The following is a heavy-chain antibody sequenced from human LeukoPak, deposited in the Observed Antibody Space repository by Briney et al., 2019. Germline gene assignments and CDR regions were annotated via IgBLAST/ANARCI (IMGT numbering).Heavy chain of an antibody. CDR1: GGSIRSYF. CDR3: ARQMGDGNAFDI. Sequence: SETLSLTCTVSGGSIRSYFWSWIRQPPGKGLEWIAYISYSGSTNYNPSLKSRVTISVDTSRNQFSLKLNSVTAADTAVYYCARQMGDGNAFDIWGQGTMVTVSS. V-gene: IGHV4-59*01. CDR2: ISYSGST. D-gene: IGHD3-16*01. J-gene: IGHJ3*02.